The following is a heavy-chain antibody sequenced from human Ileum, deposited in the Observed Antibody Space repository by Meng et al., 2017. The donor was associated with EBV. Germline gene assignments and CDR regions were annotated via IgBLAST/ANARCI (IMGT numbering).Heavy chain of an antibody. CDR3: AREEGGRFDS. Sequence: VQVLGAGADMKKPGASVEISCKASGYKFDDYTIQWWRQAPGQRLEWLGWINPGIGSTYDSKTIRGRLTITMDTSASTVYMRLTSLTSEDTAVYYCAREEGGRFDSWGQGTLVTVSS. CDR2: INPGIGST. J-gene: IGHJ4*02. V-gene: IGHV1-3*01. CDR1: GYKFDDYT. D-gene: IGHD2-15*01.